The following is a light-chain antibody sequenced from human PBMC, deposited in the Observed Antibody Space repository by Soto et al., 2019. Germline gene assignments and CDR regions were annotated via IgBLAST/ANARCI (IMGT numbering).Light chain of an antibody. CDR3: SSHSRATLVV. V-gene: IGLV2-14*01. CDR2: GVY. CDR1: NSDIAIYDY. Sequence: QSVLTQPASVSGSPGQSITISCTGTNSDIAIYDYVSWYQQHPGKAPKILLYGVYIRPSGVSNRFSGSKSGNTASLTISGLQAEDEAHYYCSSHSRATLVVFGGGTKLTVL. J-gene: IGLJ3*02.